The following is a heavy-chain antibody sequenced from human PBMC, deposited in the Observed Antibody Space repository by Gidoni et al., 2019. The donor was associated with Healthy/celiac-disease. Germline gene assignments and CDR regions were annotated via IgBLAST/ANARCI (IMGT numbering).Heavy chain of an antibody. Sequence: QVQLQQWGAGLLKPSESLSLTCAVSGGSFSGYYWSWIRQPPGKGLEWFGEINHSGSTNYNPSLKSRVTISVDTSKNQFSLKLSSVTAADTAVYYCARGKTEDGSGKVFDYWGQGTLVTVSS. D-gene: IGHD3-10*01. CDR3: ARGKTEDGSGKVFDY. V-gene: IGHV4-34*01. CDR2: INHSGST. CDR1: GGSFSGYY. J-gene: IGHJ4*02.